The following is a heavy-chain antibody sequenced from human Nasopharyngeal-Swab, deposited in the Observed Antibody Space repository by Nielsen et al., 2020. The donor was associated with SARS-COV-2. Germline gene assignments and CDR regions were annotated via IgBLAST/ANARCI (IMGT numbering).Heavy chain of an antibody. V-gene: IGHV3-7*01. CDR1: GFTFSSYW. CDR3: ARDQDSSGYLGRTDRPHDY. CDR2: IKQDGSEK. J-gene: IGHJ4*02. D-gene: IGHD3-22*01. Sequence: GESLKISCAASGFTFSSYWMNWVRQAPGKGLEWVANIKQDGSEKYYVDSVEGRFTISRDNAQNSLYLQMNSLRAEDTALYYCARDQDSSGYLGRTDRPHDYWGQGTLVTVSS.